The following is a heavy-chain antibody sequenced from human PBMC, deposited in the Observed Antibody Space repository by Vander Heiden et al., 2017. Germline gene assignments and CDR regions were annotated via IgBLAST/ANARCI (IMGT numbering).Heavy chain of an antibody. J-gene: IGHJ4*02. CDR1: GFTFSNYN. D-gene: IGHD3-16*01. V-gene: IGHV3-21*01. Sequence: EVQLVESGGGLVKPGGSLSLSCAASGFTFSNYNMNWVRQAPGKGLEWVSSISSSSSYIYYADSVKGRITISRDKNSLYLQMNSLRAEDTAMYYCARDVGGYYFDYWGQGTLVTVSS. CDR2: ISSSSSYI. CDR3: ARDVGGYYFDY.